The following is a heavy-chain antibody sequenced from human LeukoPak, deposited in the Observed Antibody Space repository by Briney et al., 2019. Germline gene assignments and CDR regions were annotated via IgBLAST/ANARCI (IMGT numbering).Heavy chain of an antibody. D-gene: IGHD6-19*01. J-gene: IGHJ5*02. V-gene: IGHV3-30*02. Sequence: GGSLRLSCAASGFTFSSYGMHWVRQAPGKGLEWEAFIRYDGSNKYYEDSVKGRFIISRDNSKNTLYLQMNSLRAEDTAVYYCAKDVSSSWFDPWGQGTLVTVSS. CDR3: AKDVSSSWFDP. CDR1: GFTFSSYG. CDR2: IRYDGSNK.